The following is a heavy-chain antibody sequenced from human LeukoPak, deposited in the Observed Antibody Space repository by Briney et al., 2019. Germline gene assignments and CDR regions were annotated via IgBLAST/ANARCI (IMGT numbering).Heavy chain of an antibody. CDR2: ISTYNGNT. CDR1: GYTFTNYD. D-gene: IGHD6-13*01. CDR3: ARGNSSSWYRVAPIDY. J-gene: IGHJ4*02. Sequence: ASVKVSCKASGYTFTNYDISWVRQAPGQGLEWMGWISTYNGNTIYAQRLQGRITMTTDTSTSTAYMELRSLRSDDTAVYYCARGNSSSWYRVAPIDYWGQGTLVTVSS. V-gene: IGHV1-18*01.